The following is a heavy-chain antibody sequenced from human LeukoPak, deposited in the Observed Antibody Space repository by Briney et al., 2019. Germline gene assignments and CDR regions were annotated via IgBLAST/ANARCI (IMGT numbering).Heavy chain of an antibody. D-gene: IGHD2-2*01. CDR1: GFTFSSYS. J-gene: IGHJ6*03. CDR3: ATLPVVPAARSLYYYYYYMDV. V-gene: IGHV3-48*01. Sequence: GGSLRLSCAASGFTFSSYSMNRVRQAPGKGLEWVSYINSSSSTIYYADSLKGRFTISRDNAKNPLYLQMNSLRAEDTAVYYFATLPVVPAARSLYYYYYYMDVWRKGTTVTVSS. CDR2: INSSSSTI.